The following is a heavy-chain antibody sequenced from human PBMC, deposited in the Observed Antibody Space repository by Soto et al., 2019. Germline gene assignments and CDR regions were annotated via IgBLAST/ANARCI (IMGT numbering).Heavy chain of an antibody. D-gene: IGHD2-2*01. CDR1: GYTFTSYG. CDR2: ISAYNGNT. Sequence: ASVKVSCKASGYTFTSYGISWVRQAPGQGLEWMGWISAYNGNTNYAQKLQGRVTMTTDTSTSTAYMELRSLRSDDTAVYYCARYALVYYYYYYMDVWGKGTTVTVS. CDR3: ARYALVYYYYYYMDV. V-gene: IGHV1-18*01. J-gene: IGHJ6*03.